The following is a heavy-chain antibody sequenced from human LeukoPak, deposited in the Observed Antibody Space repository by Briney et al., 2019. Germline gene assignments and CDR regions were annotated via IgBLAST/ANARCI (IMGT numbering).Heavy chain of an antibody. V-gene: IGHV4-59*08. CDR1: GGSISSYY. CDR3: ASRRRPY. CDR2: IYYSGNT. Sequence: SSETLSLTCTVSGGSISSYYWSWIRQPPGKGLEWIGYIYYSGNTNYNPSLKSRVTISVDTSKNQFSLKLSSVTAADTAAYYCASRRRPYWGQGTMVTVSS. D-gene: IGHD6-25*01. J-gene: IGHJ3*01.